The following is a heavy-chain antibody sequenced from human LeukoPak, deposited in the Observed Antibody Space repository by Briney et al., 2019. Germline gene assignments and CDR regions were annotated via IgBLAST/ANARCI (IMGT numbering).Heavy chain of an antibody. D-gene: IGHD1-26*01. J-gene: IGHJ5*02. V-gene: IGHV4-59*11. CDR2: LHNSGST. Sequence: PSETLSLTCTVSGGSISSHYWSWIRQPPGKGLEWIGYLHNSGSTNYNPSLKSRVTISVDTSKNQFSLKLSSVTAADTAVYYCARGIIVGATWGENYNCFDPWGQGTLVTVSS. CDR1: GGSISSHY. CDR3: ARGIIVGATWGENYNCFDP.